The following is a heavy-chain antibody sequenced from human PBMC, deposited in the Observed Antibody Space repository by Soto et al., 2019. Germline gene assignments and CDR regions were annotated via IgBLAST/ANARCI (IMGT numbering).Heavy chain of an antibody. J-gene: IGHJ4*02. CDR2: IYYSGST. Sequence: SATLSLSCTVSGGSISGYYWSWIRQPPGRGLEWMGYIYYSGSTNYNPYLKSRITISVDTSKNQFSLKLSSVTAADTAVYYCARLQVSSGWDYFDYWGQGTLVTVS. CDR3: ARLQVSSGWDYFDY. D-gene: IGHD6-19*01. CDR1: GGSISGYY. V-gene: IGHV4-59*07.